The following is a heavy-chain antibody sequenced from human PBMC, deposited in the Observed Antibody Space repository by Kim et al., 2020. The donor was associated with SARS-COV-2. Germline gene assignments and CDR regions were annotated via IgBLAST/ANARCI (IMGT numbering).Heavy chain of an antibody. J-gene: IGHJ6*02. CDR3: ARLDSSGYYGVVSFRYGMDV. CDR1: GGSISSSSYY. Sequence: SETLSLTCTVSGGSISSSSYYWGWIRQPPGKGLEWIGSIYYSGSTYYNPSLKSRVTISVDTSKNQFSLKLSSVTAADTAVYYCARLDSSGYYGVVSFRYGMDVWGQGTTVTVSS. V-gene: IGHV4-39*01. CDR2: IYYSGST. D-gene: IGHD3-22*01.